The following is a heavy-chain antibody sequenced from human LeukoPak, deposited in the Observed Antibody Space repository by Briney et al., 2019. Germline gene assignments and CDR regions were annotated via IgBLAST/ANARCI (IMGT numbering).Heavy chain of an antibody. Sequence: GGSLRLSCAASGFTFNSYAMSWVRQAPWERLQWVSGISDSGGNTYYADSVRGRFTISRDNSKNTLYLRMNSLRAEDTAVYYCARESTSWYSSSSSFDYWGQGTLVTVSS. V-gene: IGHV3-23*01. D-gene: IGHD6-13*01. CDR3: ARESTSWYSSSSSFDY. CDR1: GFTFNSYA. CDR2: ISDSGGNT. J-gene: IGHJ4*02.